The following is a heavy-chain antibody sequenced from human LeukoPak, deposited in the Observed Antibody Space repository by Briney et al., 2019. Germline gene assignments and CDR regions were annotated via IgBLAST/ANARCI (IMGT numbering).Heavy chain of an antibody. J-gene: IGHJ6*04. CDR1: GYNFPAYW. CDR3: AKSTASKGYFYYGMDV. CDR2: IYPGDSDT. V-gene: IGHV5-51*01. D-gene: IGHD2-2*01. Sequence: GESLKISCKGSGYNFPAYWIAWVRQMPGKGLEWIGVIYPGDSDTRYSPSFQGQVTISADKSISTACLQLSTLKASDTAMYYCAKSTASKGYFYYGMDVWGKGTTVIVSS.